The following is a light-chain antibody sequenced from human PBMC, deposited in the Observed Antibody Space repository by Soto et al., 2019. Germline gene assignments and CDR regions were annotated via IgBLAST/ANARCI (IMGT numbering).Light chain of an antibody. J-gene: IGKJ1*01. CDR2: GAS. Sequence: EIVLTQPPGTLSLSPVERATLSCRASQSLSSGYLAWYQQKPGQAPRLLIYGASSRATGIPDRFGGSGSGTDFTLTISRLEPEDFAVYYCQQYGSSPPFTFGQGTKVDIK. V-gene: IGKV3-20*01. CDR1: QSLSSGY. CDR3: QQYGSSPPFT.